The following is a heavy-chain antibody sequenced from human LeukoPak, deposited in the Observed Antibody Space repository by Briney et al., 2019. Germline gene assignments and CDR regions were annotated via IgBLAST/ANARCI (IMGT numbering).Heavy chain of an antibody. CDR1: GYTLTELS. CDR2: FDPEDGET. V-gene: IGHV1-24*01. CDR3: ATLRYCSSTSCARHAFDI. Sequence: GASVTVSCKVSGYTLTELSMHWVRQAPGKGLEWMGGFDPEDGETIYAQKFQGRVTMTEDTSTDTAYMELSSLRSEDTAVYYCATLRYCSSTSCARHAFDIWGQGTMVTVSS. J-gene: IGHJ3*02. D-gene: IGHD2-2*01.